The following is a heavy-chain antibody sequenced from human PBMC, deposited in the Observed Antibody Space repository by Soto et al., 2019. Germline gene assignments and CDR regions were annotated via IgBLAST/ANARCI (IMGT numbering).Heavy chain of an antibody. CDR3: AASYYAILTSHFAFDI. CDR1: GGSIRHFY. V-gene: IGHV4-59*01. D-gene: IGHD3-9*01. Sequence: SETLSLTCTLSGGSIRHFYCSWIRQSPGKGLEWLGYIYDSGSTNYNPSLKSRVTMSMDTSKTQFSLNLSSVTAADTAVYFCAASYYAILTSHFAFDIWGHGTMVT. J-gene: IGHJ3*02. CDR2: IYDSGST.